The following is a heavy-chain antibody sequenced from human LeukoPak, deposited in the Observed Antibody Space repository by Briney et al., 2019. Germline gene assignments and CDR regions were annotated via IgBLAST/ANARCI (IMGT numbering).Heavy chain of an antibody. Sequence: GGSLRLLCAVSRYTFHIYAMSWVRQAPGRGLEWVSAISDSGSDTYYADSVKGRFTISKDNSKNTLYLQMNSLRAEYTAVYYCAKRVPYSSTSVYFDSWGQGTLVTVSS. D-gene: IGHD6-6*01. CDR3: AKRVPYSSTSVYFDS. J-gene: IGHJ4*02. CDR2: ISDSGSDT. CDR1: RYTFHIYA. V-gene: IGHV3-23*01.